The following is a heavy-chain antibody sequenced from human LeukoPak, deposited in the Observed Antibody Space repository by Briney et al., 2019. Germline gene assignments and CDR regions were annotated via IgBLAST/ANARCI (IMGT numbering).Heavy chain of an antibody. CDR1: GFTFNSYA. CDR3: AKIPNTISWYIDY. J-gene: IGHJ4*02. D-gene: IGHD6-13*01. CDR2: ISGSGGST. Sequence: PGGSLRLSCAASGFTFNSYAMSWVRQAPGKGLEWVSAISGSGGSTFYADSVKGRFTISRDNSKNTLFLQMSSLRAEDTAIYYCAKIPNTISWYIDYWGQGTLVTVSS. V-gene: IGHV3-23*01.